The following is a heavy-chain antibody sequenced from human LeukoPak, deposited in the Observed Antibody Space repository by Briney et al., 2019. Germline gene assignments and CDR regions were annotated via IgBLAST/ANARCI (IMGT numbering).Heavy chain of an antibody. Sequence: MPSETLSLTCTVSGGSISSGGYYWSWIRQPAGKGLEWIGRIYTSGSTNYNPSLKSRVTISVDTSKNQFSLKLSSVTAADTAVYYCARVARRRYSGYDNYYYYYMDVWGKGTTVTVSS. J-gene: IGHJ6*03. CDR3: ARVARRRYSGYDNYYYYYMDV. CDR1: GGSISSGGYY. CDR2: IYTSGST. V-gene: IGHV4-61*02. D-gene: IGHD5-12*01.